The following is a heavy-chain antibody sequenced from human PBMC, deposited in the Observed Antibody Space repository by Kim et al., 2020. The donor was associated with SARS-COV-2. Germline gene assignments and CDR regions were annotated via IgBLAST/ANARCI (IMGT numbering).Heavy chain of an antibody. J-gene: IGHJ6*02. CDR2: IYFSGSS. V-gene: IGHV4-39*07. Sequence: SETLSLTCSVSGVFVTSPHYYWAWIRQSPGKGLEGVGGIYFSGSSYYPPSLRSRVSMSLDTSKNQFSLNLNSVTAADTAVYYCARGTWFGELGSMGVWG. D-gene: IGHD3-10*01. CDR1: GVFVTSPHYY. CDR3: ARGTWFGELGSMGV.